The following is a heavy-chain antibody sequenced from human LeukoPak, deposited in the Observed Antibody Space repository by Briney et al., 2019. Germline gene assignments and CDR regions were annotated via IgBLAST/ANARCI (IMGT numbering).Heavy chain of an antibody. CDR2: ISTSSSYI. CDR1: GFTFSSYE. Sequence: PGGSLRLSCAASGFTFSSYEMNWVRQAPGKGLEWVSFISTSSSYIYYTDSVKGRFTISRDNAKNSLYLQMNSLRAEDTAVYYCARAGIAVAGDDAFDIWGQGTMVTVSS. V-gene: IGHV3-21*01. CDR3: ARAGIAVAGDDAFDI. D-gene: IGHD6-19*01. J-gene: IGHJ3*02.